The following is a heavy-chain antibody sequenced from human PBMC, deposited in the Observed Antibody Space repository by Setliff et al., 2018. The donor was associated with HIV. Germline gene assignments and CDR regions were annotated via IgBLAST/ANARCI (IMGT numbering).Heavy chain of an antibody. V-gene: IGHV3-49*04. J-gene: IGHJ6*03. CDR2: IKSKSYGETT. Sequence: QPGGSLRLSCTVTGLTFSDYGISWVRQAPGKGLEWVGFIKSKSYGETTEYAASLKGRFVISRDDSISIAYLQMNSLKNEDTAVYYCARVEMVYVFPYYYYYYMDVWGKGTTVTVSS. CDR3: ARVEMVYVFPYYYYYYMDV. CDR1: GLTFSDYG. D-gene: IGHD2-8*01.